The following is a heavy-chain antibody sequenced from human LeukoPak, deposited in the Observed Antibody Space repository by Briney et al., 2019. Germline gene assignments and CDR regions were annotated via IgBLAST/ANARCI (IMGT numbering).Heavy chain of an antibody. Sequence: GGSLRLSCAASGFTLSSYAISWVRQAPGKGLECISGFLSSGGSTYYADSVKGRFTISRDNSKNPLYLQMNSLRAEDTAVYYCARVFHYYDSSGYPSDYWGQGTLVTVSS. CDR1: GFTLSSYA. D-gene: IGHD3-22*01. J-gene: IGHJ4*02. V-gene: IGHV3-23*01. CDR3: ARVFHYYDSSGYPSDY. CDR2: FLSSGGST.